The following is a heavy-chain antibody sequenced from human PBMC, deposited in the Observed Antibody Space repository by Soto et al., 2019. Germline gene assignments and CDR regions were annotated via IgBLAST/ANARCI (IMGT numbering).Heavy chain of an antibody. CDR1: GFTFSSYA. CDR2: ISSSGGNT. CDR3: AKPLRGGSMYDGFHI. J-gene: IGHJ3*02. D-gene: IGHD2-2*01. Sequence: EVQLLESGGGLVQPGESLRLSCAASGFTFSSYAMSWVRQAPGKGLEWVSGISSSGGNTFSVDSVKGRFTISRDNSKNTLYLQLDNLRAEDTAVFYCAKPLRGGSMYDGFHIWGQGTMVTVSS. V-gene: IGHV3-23*01.